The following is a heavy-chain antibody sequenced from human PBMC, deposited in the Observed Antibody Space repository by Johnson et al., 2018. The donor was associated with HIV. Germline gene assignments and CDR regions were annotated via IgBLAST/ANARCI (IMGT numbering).Heavy chain of an antibody. J-gene: IGHJ3*02. CDR2: IRYDGSNK. Sequence: QVQLVESGGGVVQPWGSLRLSCAASGFTFSSYGMHWVRQAPGKGLEWVAFIRYDGSNKYYADSVKGRFTISRDNSKNTLYLQMNSLRAEDTAVYYCARDFGTRDCWSGYSGAFDILGRGTMVTVSS. CDR3: ARDFGTRDCWSGYSGAFDI. V-gene: IGHV3-30*02. D-gene: IGHD3-3*01. CDR1: GFTFSSYG.